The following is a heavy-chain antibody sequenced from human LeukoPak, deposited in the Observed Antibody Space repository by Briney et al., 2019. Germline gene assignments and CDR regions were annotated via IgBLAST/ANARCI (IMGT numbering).Heavy chain of an antibody. Sequence: PGGSLRLSCAASGFTFSTYAMSWVRQAPGKGLEWVSAISGSGGTTYYADSVKGRFTISRDNSKNTLYLQMNSLRAEDTAVYYCAKIAAVAASPYYSSGMDVWDQGTTVTVSS. CDR2: ISGSGGTT. V-gene: IGHV3-23*01. J-gene: IGHJ6*02. D-gene: IGHD6-19*01. CDR1: GFTFSTYA. CDR3: AKIAAVAASPYYSSGMDV.